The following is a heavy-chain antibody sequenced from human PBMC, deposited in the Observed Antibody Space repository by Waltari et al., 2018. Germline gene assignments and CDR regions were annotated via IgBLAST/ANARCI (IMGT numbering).Heavy chain of an antibody. J-gene: IGHJ6*03. CDR2: INHSGST. CDR3: ARGLVVDTAMVIAFYMDV. V-gene: IGHV4-34*01. CDR1: GGSFSGYY. D-gene: IGHD5-18*01. Sequence: QVQLQQWGAGLLKPSETLSLTCAVYGGSFSGYYWSWIRQPPGKGLEWIGEINHSGSTNYNPSLKSRVTISVDTSKNQFSLKLSSVTAADTAVYYCARGLVVDTAMVIAFYMDVWGKGTTVPVSS.